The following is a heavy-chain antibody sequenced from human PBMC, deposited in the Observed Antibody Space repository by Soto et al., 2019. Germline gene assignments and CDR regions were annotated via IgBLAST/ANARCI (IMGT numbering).Heavy chain of an antibody. CDR1: GGSFSGYY. D-gene: IGHD1-7*01. CDR2: ISGSGGST. Sequence: ETLSLTCAVYGGSFSGYYWSWIRQAPGKGLEWVSAISGSGGSTYYADSVKGRFTISRDNSKNTLYLKMNSLRAEDTAVYYCAKAPHWNYVDYFDYWGQGTLVTVSS. CDR3: AKAPHWNYVDYFDY. J-gene: IGHJ4*02. V-gene: IGHV3-23*01.